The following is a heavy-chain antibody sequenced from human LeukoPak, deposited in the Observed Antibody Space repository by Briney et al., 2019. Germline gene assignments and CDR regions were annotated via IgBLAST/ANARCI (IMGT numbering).Heavy chain of an antibody. J-gene: IGHJ4*02. CDR1: SDSISSGDYY. CDR2: INKNGGT. D-gene: IGHD4-17*01. V-gene: IGHV4-30-4*01. CDR3: AREHKTYGDYPYYFDS. Sequence: SQTLSLTCTVSSDSISSGDYYWSWIRQPAGKGLEFIGYINKNGGTYYNPPLKSRVSISIDTSKNQFSLKLTSVTAADTAVYFCAREHKTYGDYPYYFDSWGQGTLVTVSS.